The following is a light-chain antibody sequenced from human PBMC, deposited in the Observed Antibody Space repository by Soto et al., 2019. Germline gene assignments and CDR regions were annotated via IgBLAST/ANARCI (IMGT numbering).Light chain of an antibody. CDR3: QQYNIYPWT. J-gene: IGKJ1*01. CDR1: QSISSW. CDR2: DAA. Sequence: DFQMTQSPSALSASVGVRVTITCRFSQSISSWLAWYQQKPGEAPKLLIYDAASLESGVPSRFSGTGSATEVTLTISSLQHDDFATYYCQQYNIYPWTFGQGTNVEIK. V-gene: IGKV1-5*01.